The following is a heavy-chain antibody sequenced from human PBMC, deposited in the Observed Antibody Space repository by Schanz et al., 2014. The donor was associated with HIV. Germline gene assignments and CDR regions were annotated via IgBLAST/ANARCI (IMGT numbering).Heavy chain of an antibody. D-gene: IGHD6-19*01. V-gene: IGHV3-NL1*01. J-gene: IGHJ4*02. CDR3: AKVAIHSSGWLPFDY. Sequence: VQLVESGGGLVQPGGSLRLSCAASGFTFNSYGMHWVRQAPGKGLEWVSIIYSAGTTYYTDSVKGRFTISRDNSKNTLYLQMNSLGAEDTAVYYCAKVAIHSSGWLPFDYWGQGTLVTVSS. CDR2: IYSAGTT. CDR1: GFTFNSYG.